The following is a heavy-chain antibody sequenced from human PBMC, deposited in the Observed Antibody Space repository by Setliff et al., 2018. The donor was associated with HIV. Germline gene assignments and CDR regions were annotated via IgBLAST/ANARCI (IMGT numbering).Heavy chain of an antibody. J-gene: IGHJ4*02. V-gene: IGHV1-18*01. CDR3: AKKTAAYTSGSWLHY. CDR2: ISPATDKT. CDR1: GYTFTSYG. Sequence: GASVKVSCKASGYTFTSYGISWVRQAPGQGLEWMGWISPATDKTNYAQKFQGRVTITRDTSASTAYMELSSLRSEDTAVYYCAKKTAAYTSGSWLHYWGQGTLVTVSS. D-gene: IGHD3-10*01.